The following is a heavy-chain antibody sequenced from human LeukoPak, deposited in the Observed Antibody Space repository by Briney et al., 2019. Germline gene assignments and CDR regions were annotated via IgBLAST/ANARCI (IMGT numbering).Heavy chain of an antibody. CDR2: ISSSSSDI. Sequence: TAGGSLRLSCAASGFTFSSYSMTWVRQAPGMGLEWVSSISSSSSDIYYAGSVKGRFTISRDNAKNSLYLQMNSLRAEDTAVYYCARDFTYGSGSFDYWGQGTLVTVSS. CDR3: ARDFTYGSGSFDY. V-gene: IGHV3-21*04. J-gene: IGHJ4*02. D-gene: IGHD3-10*01. CDR1: GFTFSSYS.